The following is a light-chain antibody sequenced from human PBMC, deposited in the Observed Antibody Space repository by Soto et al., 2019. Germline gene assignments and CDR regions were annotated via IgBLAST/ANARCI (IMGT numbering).Light chain of an antibody. CDR3: QQYSDSVLT. CDR1: QTLTSNY. V-gene: IGKV3-20*01. Sequence: EIVLTQSPATLSLSPGERATLSCRASQTLTSNYLAWYQQKPGQAPRRLIHGAASRATGIPDRFSGSGSGTAFTLTISRLEPEDFAVYYCQQYSDSVLTFGGGTKVEIK. J-gene: IGKJ4*01. CDR2: GAA.